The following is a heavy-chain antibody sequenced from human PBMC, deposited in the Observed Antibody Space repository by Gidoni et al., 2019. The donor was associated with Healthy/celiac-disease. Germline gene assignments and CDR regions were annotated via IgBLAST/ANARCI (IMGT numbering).Heavy chain of an antibody. CDR2: ISSSSSYI. V-gene: IGHV3-21*01. CDR3: ARDEYCSSTSCYKGYYGMDV. D-gene: IGHD2-2*02. Sequence: EVQLVESGGGLVKPGGSLRLSCAASGFPFSSYSLNWVRQAPGKGLEWVSSISSSSSYIYDADAVKGRFTISRDNAKNSLYLQMNSLRAEDTAVYYCARDEYCSSTSCYKGYYGMDVWGQGTTVTVSS. CDR1: GFPFSSYS. J-gene: IGHJ6*02.